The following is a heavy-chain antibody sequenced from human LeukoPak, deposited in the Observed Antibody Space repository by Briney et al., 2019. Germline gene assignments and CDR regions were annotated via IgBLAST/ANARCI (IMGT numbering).Heavy chain of an antibody. J-gene: IGHJ5*02. Sequence: ASVKVSCKASGGTFSSYAISWVRQAPGQGLEWMGRIIPIFGIANYAQKFQGRVTITADKSTSTAYMELSSLRSEDTAVYYCARIYCSGGSCYSFDPWGQGTLVTVSS. V-gene: IGHV1-69*04. D-gene: IGHD2-15*01. CDR2: IIPIFGIA. CDR3: ARIYCSGGSCYSFDP. CDR1: GGTFSSYA.